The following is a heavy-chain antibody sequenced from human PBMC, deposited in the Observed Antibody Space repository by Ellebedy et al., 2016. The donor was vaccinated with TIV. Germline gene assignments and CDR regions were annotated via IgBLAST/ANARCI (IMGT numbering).Heavy chain of an antibody. CDR3: ARDPWTDDYNDYGAFDI. D-gene: IGHD4-17*01. Sequence: PSETLSLTCAASGFAFSSYWMTWVRQAPGKGLEWVANIKQDGSEKWYVDSVKGRFTISRDNAKNSLYLQVNSLTAEDTAVYYCARDPWTDDYNDYGAFDIWGQGTMVTVSS. V-gene: IGHV3-7*01. CDR2: IKQDGSEK. J-gene: IGHJ3*02. CDR1: GFAFSSYW.